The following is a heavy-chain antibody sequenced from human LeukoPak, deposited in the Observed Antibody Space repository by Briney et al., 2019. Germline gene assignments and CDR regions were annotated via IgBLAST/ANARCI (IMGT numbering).Heavy chain of an antibody. CDR2: INHSGST. V-gene: IGHV4-34*01. J-gene: IGHJ4*02. Sequence: PSETLSLTCTVSGGSISSYYWSWIRQPPGKGLEWIGEINHSGSTNYNPSLKSRVTISVDTSKNQFSLKLSSVTAADTAVYYCARGTPYYDFWSGYYRYYFDYWGQGTLVTVSS. CDR3: ARGTPYYDFWSGYYRYYFDY. D-gene: IGHD3-3*01. CDR1: GGSISSYY.